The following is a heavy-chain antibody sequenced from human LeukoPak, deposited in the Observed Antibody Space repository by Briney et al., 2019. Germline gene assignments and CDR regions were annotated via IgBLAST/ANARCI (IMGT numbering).Heavy chain of an antibody. V-gene: IGHV3-23*01. CDR3: AKDTRAIVGGIHNSFDV. CDR1: GFTFSAYA. J-gene: IGHJ3*01. Sequence: GGSLRLSCAASGFTFSAYAMSWVRQAPGKGLEWVSGISAWGDNTYSADSVRGRFTISRDNSKNSLYLQMNSLRSEDTALYYCAKDTRAIVGGIHNSFDVWGQGTMVTVSS. CDR2: ISAWGDNT. D-gene: IGHD1-26*01.